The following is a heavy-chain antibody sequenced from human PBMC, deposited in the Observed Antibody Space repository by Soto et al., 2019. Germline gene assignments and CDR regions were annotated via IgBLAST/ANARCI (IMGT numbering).Heavy chain of an antibody. CDR1: GFTFSAYA. D-gene: IGHD2-8*01. CDR2: VGGSDTDK. V-gene: IGHV3-23*01. Sequence: EVQLLESGGGVVQPGGSLRLSCAASGFTFSAYAMSWVRQAPGKGLQWVSGVGGSDTDKHYADSVRGRFTVSRDNSKNTLYLQMNSLRVDDTAVYYCAKDATAVNGVWDPFDMWGLGTEVTVSS. CDR3: AKDATAVNGVWDPFDM. J-gene: IGHJ3*02.